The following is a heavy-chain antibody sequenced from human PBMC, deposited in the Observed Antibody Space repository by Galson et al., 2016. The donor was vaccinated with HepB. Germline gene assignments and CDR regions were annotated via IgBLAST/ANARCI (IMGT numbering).Heavy chain of an antibody. J-gene: IGHJ4*02. V-gene: IGHV1-8*01. Sequence: SVKVSCKASGYTFSSYDINWVRQATGQGLEWIGWMTPNSGKTGYAKKFQGRVTLIRDTSISTAYMELTGLGSEDTAVYYCARNIYGTGDFDYWGQGTLVTVSS. CDR3: ARNIYGTGDFDY. CDR1: GYTFSSYD. D-gene: IGHD7-27*01. CDR2: MTPNSGKT.